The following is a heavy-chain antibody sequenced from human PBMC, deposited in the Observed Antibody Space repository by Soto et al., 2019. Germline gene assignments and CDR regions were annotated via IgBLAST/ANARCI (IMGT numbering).Heavy chain of an antibody. J-gene: IGHJ6*02. V-gene: IGHV3-33*01. Sequence: GCSLRPFCAASGFTFSSYGMDWVHQAPGKGLEWVAVIWYDGSNKYYADSVKGRFTISRDNSKNTLYLQMNSLRAEDTAVYYCARDTMDYYYGMDVWGQGTTVTVSS. CDR2: IWYDGSNK. CDR1: GFTFSSYG. D-gene: IGHD3-3*01. CDR3: ARDTMDYYYGMDV.